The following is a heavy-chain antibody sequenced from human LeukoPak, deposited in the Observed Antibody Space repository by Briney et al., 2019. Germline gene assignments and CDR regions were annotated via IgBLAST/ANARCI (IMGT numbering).Heavy chain of an antibody. Sequence: ASVKVSCKASGYTFTGYYMHWVRQAPGQGLEWMGWINPNSGGTNYAQKFQDRVTMTRDTSISTAYMELSRLRSDDTAVYYCVGNYYDSSGYHDYWGQGTLVTVSS. J-gene: IGHJ4*02. CDR1: GYTFTGYY. D-gene: IGHD3-22*01. CDR2: INPNSGGT. V-gene: IGHV1-2*02. CDR3: VGNYYDSSGYHDY.